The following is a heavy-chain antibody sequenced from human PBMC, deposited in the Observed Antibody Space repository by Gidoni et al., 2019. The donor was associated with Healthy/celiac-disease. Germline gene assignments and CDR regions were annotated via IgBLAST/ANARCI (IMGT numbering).Heavy chain of an antibody. Sequence: QVQLVQSGAEVKKPGASVKVSCKASGYTFTSYDINWVRQATGQGLEWMGWMNPNSGNTGYAQKFQGRVTMTRNTSISTAYMELSSLRSEDTAVYYCAVTSYYYDSSGYSADYWGQGTLVTVSS. CDR3: AVTSYYYDSSGYSADY. J-gene: IGHJ4*02. V-gene: IGHV1-8*01. CDR1: GYTFTSYD. D-gene: IGHD3-22*01. CDR2: MNPNSGNT.